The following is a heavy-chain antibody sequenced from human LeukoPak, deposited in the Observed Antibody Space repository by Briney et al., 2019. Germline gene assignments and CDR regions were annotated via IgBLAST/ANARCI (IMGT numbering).Heavy chain of an antibody. D-gene: IGHD6-19*01. J-gene: IGHJ6*03. Sequence: GGSLRLSCAASDFSFITYAMSWVRRTPGKGLEWVSSITTSSSYMFYADSVRGRFTISRDNAENSLYLQMNSLRDEDTAVYYCARDPYSGGYGAYYYYYMDVWGKGTTVTVSS. V-gene: IGHV3-21*01. CDR1: DFSFITYA. CDR3: ARDPYSGGYGAYYYYYMDV. CDR2: ITTSSSYM.